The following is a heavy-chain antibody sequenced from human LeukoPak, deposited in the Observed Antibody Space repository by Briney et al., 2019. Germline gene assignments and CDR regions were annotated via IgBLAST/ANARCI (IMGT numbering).Heavy chain of an antibody. Sequence: SETLSLTCAVYGGSFSGYYWSWIRQPPEKGLEWIGEINHSGSTNYNPSLKSRVTISVDTSKNQFSLKLSSVTAADTAVYYCARLRGDSSSWYYYYYMDVWGKGTTVTVSS. CDR3: ARLRGDSSSWYYYYYMDV. J-gene: IGHJ6*03. V-gene: IGHV4-34*01. D-gene: IGHD6-13*01. CDR1: GGSFSGYY. CDR2: INHSGST.